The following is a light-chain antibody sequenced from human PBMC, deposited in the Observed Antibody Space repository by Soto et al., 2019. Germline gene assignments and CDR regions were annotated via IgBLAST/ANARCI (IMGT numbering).Light chain of an antibody. J-gene: IGKJ1*01. CDR2: ASS. Sequence: AILLTQSPASISASPGDRVTITCRASQHISSFLAWYQQRPGKAPNLLLYASSSLQSGVPSRFSGSGSGTDFTLTISNLQSEDFGTYYCQQYYSYPRTFGQGTKVEIK. CDR1: QHISSF. CDR3: QQYYSYPRT. V-gene: IGKV1-8*01.